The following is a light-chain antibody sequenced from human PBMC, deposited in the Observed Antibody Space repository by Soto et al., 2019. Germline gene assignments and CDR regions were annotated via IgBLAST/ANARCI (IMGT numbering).Light chain of an antibody. CDR3: QQYNNWPPT. CDR1: QSVNSN. J-gene: IGKJ1*01. Sequence: EIVMTQSPATLSVSPGERAILSCRASQSVNSNLAWYQQKPGQAPRLLIYGASTRATGIPARFSGSGSGTEFTLTISSLQSEDFAVYYCQQYNNWPPTFGQGTKVEIK. CDR2: GAS. V-gene: IGKV3-15*01.